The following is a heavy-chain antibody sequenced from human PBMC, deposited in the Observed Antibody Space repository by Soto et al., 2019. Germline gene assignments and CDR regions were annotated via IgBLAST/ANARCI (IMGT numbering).Heavy chain of an antibody. Sequence: EVQLVESGGGLVKPGGSLRLSCAASGFTFSSYSMNWVRQAPGKGLEWVSSISSSSSYIYYADSVKGRFTISRDNAKNSLYLQMNRLRAEDTAVYYCARVSTAYCYGMDVWGQGTTVTVSS. CDR3: ARVSTAYCYGMDV. J-gene: IGHJ6*02. CDR2: ISSSSSYI. CDR1: GFTFSSYS. V-gene: IGHV3-21*01.